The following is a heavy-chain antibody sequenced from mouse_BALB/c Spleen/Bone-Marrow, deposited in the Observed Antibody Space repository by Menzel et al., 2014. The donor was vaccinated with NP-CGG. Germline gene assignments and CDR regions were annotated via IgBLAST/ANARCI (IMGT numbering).Heavy chain of an antibody. CDR2: IWGDGST. J-gene: IGHJ4*01. D-gene: IGHD2-4*01. Sequence: QVQLQQPGPGLVAPSQSLSITCTVSGFSLTGYGVNWVRQPPGKGLEWLGMIWGDGSTDYNSALKSRLSISKDNSKSQVFLAMNSLQTDDTARYYCARALYDYDDLYCAMAYWGQGTSVTVSS. CDR1: GFSLTGYG. CDR3: ARALYDYDDLYCAMAY. V-gene: IGHV2-6-7*01.